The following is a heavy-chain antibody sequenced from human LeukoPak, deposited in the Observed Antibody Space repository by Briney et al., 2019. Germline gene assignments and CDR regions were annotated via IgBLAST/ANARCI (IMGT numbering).Heavy chain of an antibody. CDR1: GGSFSGYY. D-gene: IGHD3-22*01. CDR2: INHSGST. Sequence: SETLSLTCAVYGGSFSGYYWSWIRQPPGKGLEWIGEINHSGSTNYNPSLKSRVTISVDTSKNQFSLKLSSVTAADTAVYYCARERVYYDSSGYSKFDYWGQGTLVTVSS. V-gene: IGHV4-34*01. CDR3: ARERVYYDSSGYSKFDY. J-gene: IGHJ4*02.